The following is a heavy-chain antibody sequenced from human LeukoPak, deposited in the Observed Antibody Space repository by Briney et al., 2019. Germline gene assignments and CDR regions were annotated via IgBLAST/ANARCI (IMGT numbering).Heavy chain of an antibody. Sequence: GGSLRLSCAASGFTVSSNYMSWVRQAPGKGLEWVSYISSSGGNIYFADSVKGRFTMSRDNARGSLYLQMNSLRADDTAIYYCARRRDYFDYWGQGTLVTVSS. J-gene: IGHJ4*02. CDR1: GFTVSSNY. V-gene: IGHV3-11*01. CDR3: ARRRDYFDY. CDR2: ISSSGGNI.